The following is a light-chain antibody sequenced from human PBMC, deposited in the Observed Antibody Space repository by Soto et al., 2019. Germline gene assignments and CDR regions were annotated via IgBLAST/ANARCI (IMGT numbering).Light chain of an antibody. Sequence: DIQMTQSHPSLSASVGDRFTITCQASHDIGNSLNWYQDKPGQAPKLVIYDAYNLETGVPSTFSGSGYGTDFTFTISSLRPEDIATYYCQKSDHLPLFGPGTKVDIK. V-gene: IGKV1-33*01. CDR1: HDIGNS. CDR2: DAY. J-gene: IGKJ3*01. CDR3: QKSDHLPL.